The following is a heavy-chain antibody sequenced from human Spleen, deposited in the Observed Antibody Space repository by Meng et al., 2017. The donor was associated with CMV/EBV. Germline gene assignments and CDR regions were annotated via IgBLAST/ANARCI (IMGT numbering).Heavy chain of an antibody. J-gene: IGHJ4*02. CDR1: GYTFTSYG. D-gene: IGHD3-3*01. Sequence: SGYTFTSYGISWVRQAPGQGLEWMGWISAYNGNTNYAQKLQGRVTMTTDTSTSTAYMELRSLRSDDTAVYYCARDVKLRFLEWVLNYWGQGTLVTVSS. V-gene: IGHV1-18*01. CDR3: ARDVKLRFLEWVLNY. CDR2: ISAYNGNT.